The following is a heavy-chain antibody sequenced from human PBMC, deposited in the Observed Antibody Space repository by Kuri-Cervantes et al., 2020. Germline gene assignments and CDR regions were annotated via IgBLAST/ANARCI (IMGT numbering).Heavy chain of an antibody. CDR2: ISSSSSYI. CDR1: GFTFSSYG. CDR3: ARMGIVDTAMVLIHYYYGMDV. V-gene: IGHV3-21*01. J-gene: IGHJ6*02. D-gene: IGHD5-18*01. Sequence: GESLKISCAASGFTFSSYGMHWVRQAPGKGLEWVSSISSSSSYIYYADSVKGRFTISRDNTKNSLYLQMNSLRAEDTAVYYCARMGIVDTAMVLIHYYYGMDVWGQGTTVTVSS.